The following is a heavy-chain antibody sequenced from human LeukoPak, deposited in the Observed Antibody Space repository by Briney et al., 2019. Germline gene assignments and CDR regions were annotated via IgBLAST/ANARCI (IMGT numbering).Heavy chain of an antibody. Sequence: ASVKVSCKASGYTFNRFGISWVRQAPGQGLEWMAWISAYNGNTNYAQKFQGRVTMTTDTSTSTAYMELRSLRSDDTAVYYCARDGPYYYASGTLWGQGTLVTVSS. D-gene: IGHD3-10*01. J-gene: IGHJ4*02. CDR1: GYTFNRFG. V-gene: IGHV1-18*01. CDR2: ISAYNGNT. CDR3: ARDGPYYYASGTL.